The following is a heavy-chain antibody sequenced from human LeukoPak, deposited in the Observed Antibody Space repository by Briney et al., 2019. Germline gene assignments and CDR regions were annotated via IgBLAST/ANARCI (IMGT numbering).Heavy chain of an antibody. V-gene: IGHV3-23*01. CDR2: ISGGGGST. CDR1: GFTFSSYA. J-gene: IGHJ4*02. D-gene: IGHD3-22*01. Sequence: QAGGSLRLSCAASGFTFSSYAMSWVRQAPGKGLEWVSAISGGGGSTYYADSVKGRFTISRDNSKNTLYLQMNSLRAEDTAVYYCAKAHDSSGYYSGNWGQGTLVTVSS. CDR3: AKAHDSSGYYSGN.